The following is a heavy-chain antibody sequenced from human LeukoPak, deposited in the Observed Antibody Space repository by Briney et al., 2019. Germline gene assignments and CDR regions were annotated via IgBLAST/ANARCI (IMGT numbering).Heavy chain of an antibody. CDR2: ISAYNGNT. V-gene: IGHV1-18*01. CDR1: GYTFTSYG. Sequence: EASVKVSCKASGYTFTSYGISWVRQAPGQGLEWMGWISAYNGNTNYAQKLQGRVTMTTDTSTSTAYMELRSLRSDDTAVYYCARAGDTYYDSSGYYRFDPWGQGTLVTVSS. J-gene: IGHJ5*02. CDR3: ARAGDTYYDSSGYYRFDP. D-gene: IGHD3-22*01.